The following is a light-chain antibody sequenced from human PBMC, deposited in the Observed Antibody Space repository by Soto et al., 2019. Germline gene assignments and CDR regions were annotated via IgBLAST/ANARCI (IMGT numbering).Light chain of an antibody. CDR1: SSDVVGYNY. CDR2: DVS. CDR3: SSYTTSNTRQIV. Sequence: QSALTQPASVSGSPGQSITISCTGTSSDVVGYNYVSWYQQHPGKAPKFMTYDVSNRPSGVSNRFSGSKSGNTASLTISGLQAEDEADYYCSSYTTSNTRQIVFGTGTKVTVL. V-gene: IGLV2-14*01. J-gene: IGLJ1*01.